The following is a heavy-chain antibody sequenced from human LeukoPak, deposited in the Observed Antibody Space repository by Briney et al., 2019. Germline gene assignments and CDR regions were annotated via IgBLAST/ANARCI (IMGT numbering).Heavy chain of an antibody. CDR1: GYTFTGYY. V-gene: IGHV1-2*04. CDR3: ARSLGATSDAFDI. CDR2: INPNSGGT. Sequence: ASVKVSCKASGYTFTGYYMHWVRQAPGQGLEWMGWINPNSGGTNYAQKFQGWVTMTRDTSISTAYMELSRLRSDDTAVYYCARSLGATSDAFDIWGQGTMVTVSS. J-gene: IGHJ3*02. D-gene: IGHD5-12*01.